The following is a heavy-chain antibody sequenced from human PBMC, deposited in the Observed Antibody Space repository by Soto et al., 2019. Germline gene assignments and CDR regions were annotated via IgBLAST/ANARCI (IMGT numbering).Heavy chain of an antibody. D-gene: IGHD4-4*01. J-gene: IGHJ4*02. CDR2: IWYDGSNK. CDR1: GFTFSSYG. Sequence: PGGSLRLSCAASGFTFSSYGMHWVRQAPGKGLEWVAVIWYDGSNKYYADSVKGRFTISRDNSKNTLYLQMNSLRAEDTAVYYCARDPQMGSNYLRAFDYWGQGTLVTVSS. CDR3: ARDPQMGSNYLRAFDY. V-gene: IGHV3-33*01.